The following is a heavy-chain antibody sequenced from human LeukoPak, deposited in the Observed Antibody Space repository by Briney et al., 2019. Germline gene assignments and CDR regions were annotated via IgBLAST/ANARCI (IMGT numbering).Heavy chain of an antibody. V-gene: IGHV1-69*13. Sequence: ASVKVSCKASGGTFSSYAISWVRQAPEQGLEWMGGIIPIFGTANYAQKFQGRVTITADESTSTAYMELSSLRSEDTAVYYCARLGSGYSYGLFDYWGPGTLVTVSS. CDR3: ARLGSGYSYGLFDY. J-gene: IGHJ4*02. CDR2: IIPIFGTA. CDR1: GGTFSSYA. D-gene: IGHD5-18*01.